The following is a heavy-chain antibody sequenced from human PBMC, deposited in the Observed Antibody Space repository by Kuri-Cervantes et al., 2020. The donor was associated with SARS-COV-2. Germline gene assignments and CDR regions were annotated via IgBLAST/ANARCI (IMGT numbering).Heavy chain of an antibody. V-gene: IGHV1-2*02. CDR1: GYTFTGYL. CDR2: IDPSSGGT. CDR3: ARDEGKGGHCLGH. D-gene: IGHD2-21*01. J-gene: IGHJ4*02. Sequence: ASVKVSCKASGYTFTGYLMHWVRQAPGQGLEWMGWIDPSSGGTNSAQNFQGRVTMTRDTSISTAYMELRRLRSDDTAVYYCARDEGKGGHCLGHWGQGTLVTVSS.